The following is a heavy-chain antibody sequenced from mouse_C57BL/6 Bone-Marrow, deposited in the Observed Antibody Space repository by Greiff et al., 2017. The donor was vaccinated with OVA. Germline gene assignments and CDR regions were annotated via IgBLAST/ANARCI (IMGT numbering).Heavy chain of an antibody. Sequence: VQLQQPGAELVKPGASVKLSCKASGFTFTSYWMQWVQQSPGQGLEWIGEIDPSDSYTNYNQKFKGKATLPVDTSTSTAYMQLSRLTAEDSAVYYCARSNFPFDWGTGTTVTVSA. CDR2: IDPSDSYT. J-gene: IGHJ1*03. CDR3: ARSNFPFD. CDR1: GFTFTSYW. V-gene: IGHV1-50*01.